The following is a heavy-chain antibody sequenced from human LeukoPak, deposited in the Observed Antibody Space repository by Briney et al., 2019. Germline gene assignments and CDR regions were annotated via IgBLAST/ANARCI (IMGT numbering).Heavy chain of an antibody. CDR2: ISNSGTIM. CDR3: AGPRYSPDAFDI. CDR1: GFTFSGYE. D-gene: IGHD1-14*01. V-gene: IGHV3-48*03. J-gene: IGHJ3*02. Sequence: PGGSLRLSCAASGFTFSGYEMNWVRQAPGKGLEWVSYISNSGTIMYYADSVKGRFTISRDNAKNSLYLQMNSLRAEDTAVYYCAGPRYSPDAFDIWGQGTMVTVSS.